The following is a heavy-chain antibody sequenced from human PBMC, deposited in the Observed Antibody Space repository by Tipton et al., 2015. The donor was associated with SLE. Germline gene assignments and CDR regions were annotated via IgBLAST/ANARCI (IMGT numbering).Heavy chain of an antibody. CDR1: GFNFSTYW. CDR3: ARSVWEGFCTPTNCHPNWFDS. CDR2: IRQDEVET. Sequence: SLRLSCAASGFNFSTYWMSWVRQAPGTGLEWVANIRQDEVETYYVDSVKGRFSISRDNARNSLFLQMNSLRAEDTAVYYCARSVWEGFCTPTNCHPNWFDSWGQGALVTVSS. D-gene: IGHD2-2*01. V-gene: IGHV3-7*01. J-gene: IGHJ5*01.